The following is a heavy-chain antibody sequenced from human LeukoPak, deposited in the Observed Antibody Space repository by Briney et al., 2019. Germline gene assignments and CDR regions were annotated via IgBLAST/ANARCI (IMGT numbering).Heavy chain of an antibody. CDR2: INHSGST. D-gene: IGHD6-19*01. CDR3: ARTVGAVAGSGYFDY. J-gene: IGHJ4*02. CDR1: GGSFSGYY. V-gene: IGHV4-34*01. Sequence: SETLSLTCAVYGGSFSGYYWSWIRQPPGKGLEWIGEINHSGSTNYNPSLKSRVTISVDTSKNQFSLKLSSVTAADTAVYYCARTVGAVAGSGYFDYWGQGILVTVSS.